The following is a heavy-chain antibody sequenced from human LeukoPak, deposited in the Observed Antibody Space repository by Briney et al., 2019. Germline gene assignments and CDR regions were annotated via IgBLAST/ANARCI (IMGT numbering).Heavy chain of an antibody. J-gene: IGHJ4*02. Sequence: SETLSLTCTVSGASISSGSYYWTWIRQSAGKGLEFIGRIHGTGTTNLYPSLQSRVTISLDTSKNQFSLKLSSVTAADTAVYYCARGYDYVWGSYRFYFDYWGQGTLVTVSS. CDR1: GASISSGSYY. D-gene: IGHD3-16*02. CDR2: IHGTGTT. CDR3: ARGYDYVWGSYRFYFDY. V-gene: IGHV4-61*02.